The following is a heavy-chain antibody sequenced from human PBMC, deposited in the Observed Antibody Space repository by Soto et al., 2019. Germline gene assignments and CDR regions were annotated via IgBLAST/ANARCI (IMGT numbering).Heavy chain of an antibody. J-gene: IGHJ3*02. CDR2: IIPIFGTA. Sequence: QVQLVQSGAEVKKPGSSVKVSCKASGGTFSSYAISWVRQAPGQGLEWMGGIIPIFGTANYAQKFQGRVTITADEPTSTAYMELSSLRSEDTAVYYCATWQGVEMATGRNPDAFDIWGQGTMVTVSS. CDR1: GGTFSSYA. V-gene: IGHV1-69*01. CDR3: ATWQGVEMATGRNPDAFDI. D-gene: IGHD5-12*01.